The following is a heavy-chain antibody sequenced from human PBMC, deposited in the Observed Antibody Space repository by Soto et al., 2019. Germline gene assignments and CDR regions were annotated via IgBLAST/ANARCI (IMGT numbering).Heavy chain of an antibody. Sequence: AGGSLRLSCAASGFTFSSYGMHWVRQAPGKGLEWVAVISYDGSNKYYADSVKGRFTISRDNSKNTLYLQMNSLRAEDTAVYYCAKVGYDFWSGYLGEDYYYYMDVWGKGTTVTVSS. J-gene: IGHJ6*03. CDR1: GFTFSSYG. CDR3: AKVGYDFWSGYLGEDYYYYMDV. D-gene: IGHD3-3*01. CDR2: ISYDGSNK. V-gene: IGHV3-30*18.